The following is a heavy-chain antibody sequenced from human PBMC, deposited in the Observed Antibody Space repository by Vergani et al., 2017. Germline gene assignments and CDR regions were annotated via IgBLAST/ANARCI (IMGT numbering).Heavy chain of an antibody. CDR2: IKQDGSVK. CDR3: AKYLRDSTDGLPDS. Sequence: EVQLVESGGALVQPGGSLRLSCAASGFTFSSYWMTWVRQAPGKGLEWVANIKQDGSVKYYVDSVKGRFTISRDNAKNSLYLQMDSLRSEDTALYYCAKYLRDSTDGLPDSWGPGTLVIVSS. V-gene: IGHV3-7*01. J-gene: IGHJ4*02. D-gene: IGHD2-21*02. CDR1: GFTFSSYW.